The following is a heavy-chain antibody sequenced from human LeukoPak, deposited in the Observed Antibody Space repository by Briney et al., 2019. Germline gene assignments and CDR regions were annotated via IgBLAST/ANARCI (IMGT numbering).Heavy chain of an antibody. CDR1: GFSLSTSGVG. J-gene: IGHJ4*02. Sequence: SGPTLVNHTQALALTCTFSGFSLSTSGVGVGWVRHPPGKALDWLAFIYWDDDKRYSPSLKSRLTITKDTSKNQVVLTMTNMDPVDTATYYCAHRRNYYDTSGTLDYWGQGTLVTVSS. V-gene: IGHV2-5*02. CDR3: AHRRNYYDTSGTLDY. D-gene: IGHD3-22*01. CDR2: IYWDDDK.